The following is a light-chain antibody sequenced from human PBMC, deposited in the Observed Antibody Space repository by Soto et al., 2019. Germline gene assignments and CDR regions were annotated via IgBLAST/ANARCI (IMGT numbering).Light chain of an antibody. J-gene: IGKJ1*01. CDR2: DAS. Sequence: EIVWMQSPGTLSLSPGERGTLSCRASQSVSSNFAWYQQKPGQAPRLLIYDASTRATGIPARFSGSGSGTEFTLTISSLQPEDFATYYCLQDYNYAWTFGQGTKVDIK. CDR3: LQDYNYAWT. V-gene: IGKV3-15*01. CDR1: QSVSSN.